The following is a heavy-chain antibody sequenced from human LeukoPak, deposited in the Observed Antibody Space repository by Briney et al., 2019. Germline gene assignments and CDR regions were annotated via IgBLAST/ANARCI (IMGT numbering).Heavy chain of an antibody. CDR1: GFTVSSNY. Sequence: GGSLRLSCAASGFTVSSNYMSWVRQGPGKGLEWVSLIYSDGITYYADSVKGRFTISRDNSKNTLYLQMSSLRAEDTAVYYCARDFDTLTGSIFDYWGQGTLVTVSS. J-gene: IGHJ4*02. CDR3: ARDFDTLTGSIFDY. CDR2: IYSDGIT. V-gene: IGHV3-53*01. D-gene: IGHD3-9*01.